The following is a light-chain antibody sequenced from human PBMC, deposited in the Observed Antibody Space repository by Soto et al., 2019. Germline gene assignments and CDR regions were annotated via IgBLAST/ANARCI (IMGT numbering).Light chain of an antibody. CDR1: QSVDTTF. J-gene: IGKJ1*01. V-gene: IGKV3-20*01. Sequence: EIVLTQSPGSLSLSPGQRATLSCRASQSVDTTFFAWYQKKPGQAPRLLIYGASKRATGIPDRFSGSGSGTDFTLIISTLEPEEFAVYYCQQYMSSATFGQGTKVEIK. CDR2: GAS. CDR3: QQYMSSAT.